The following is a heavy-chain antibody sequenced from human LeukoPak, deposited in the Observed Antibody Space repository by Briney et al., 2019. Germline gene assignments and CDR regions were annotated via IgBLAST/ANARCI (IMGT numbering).Heavy chain of an antibody. Sequence: GGSLRPSCAASGFTFNSAWMSWVRRAPGKGLEWVGRIKSKTDGGTLDYGAPVKGRFTISRDDSRNTVYLQMNSLKTEDTALYYCTRGGGNDFWGQGVLVTVFS. D-gene: IGHD3-16*01. CDR3: TRGGGNDF. V-gene: IGHV3-15*01. J-gene: IGHJ4*02. CDR2: IKSKTDGGTL. CDR1: GFTFNSAW.